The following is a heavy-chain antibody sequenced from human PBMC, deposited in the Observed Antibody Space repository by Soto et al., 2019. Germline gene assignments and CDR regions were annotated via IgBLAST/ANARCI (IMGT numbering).Heavy chain of an antibody. Sequence: QVQLQESGPGLVKFSQTLSLTCTVSGGSIRTNRYYWSWIRPHPGKGLEWIAYIYHSGSTYYNLTLRKRVDISVDTSSNKFSPSLSSVTAAATAVHYCAIVTSADRSTISVVVIGTMDVWGQGTTVTASS. J-gene: IGHJ6*02. CDR1: GGSIRTNRYY. CDR3: AIVTSADRSTISVVVIGTMDV. V-gene: IGHV4-31*03. D-gene: IGHD3-3*01. CDR2: IYHSGST.